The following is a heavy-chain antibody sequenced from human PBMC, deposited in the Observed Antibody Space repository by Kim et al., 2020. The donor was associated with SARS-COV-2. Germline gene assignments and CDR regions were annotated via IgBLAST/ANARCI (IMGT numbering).Heavy chain of an antibody. Sequence: AQKLQGRVTMTTDTSTSTAYMELRSLRSDDTAVYYCARGGRYGYYYYMDVWGKGTTVTVSS. V-gene: IGHV1-18*01. J-gene: IGHJ6*03. D-gene: IGHD3-16*01. CDR3: ARGGRYGYYYYMDV.